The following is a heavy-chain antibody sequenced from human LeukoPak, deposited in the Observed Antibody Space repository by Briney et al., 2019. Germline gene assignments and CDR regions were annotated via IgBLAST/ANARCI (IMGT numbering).Heavy chain of an antibody. CDR2: IKRNADGGTT. D-gene: IGHD3-3*01. CDR3: TMENYERYY. V-gene: IGHV3-15*01. J-gene: IGHJ4*02. Sequence: GGSPRLSCVASGFTFNNAWMSWVRQAPGKGLEWVGRIKRNADGGTTDYAAPVKGRIIISRDDSKNTLYLQMNSLQTEDTAVYYCTMENYERYYWGQGTLVTVSS. CDR1: GFTFNNAW.